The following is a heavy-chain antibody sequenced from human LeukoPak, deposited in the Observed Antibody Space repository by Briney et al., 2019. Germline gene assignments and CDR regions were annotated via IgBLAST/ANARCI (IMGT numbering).Heavy chain of an antibody. D-gene: IGHD6-13*01. J-gene: IGHJ4*02. CDR3: ARGDSNTWYPRGLHFNY. CDR1: GGSISRTSHY. CDR2: LYYSGST. V-gene: IGHV4-39*07. Sequence: SETLSLTCTVSGGSISRTSHYWGWIRQPPGKGLEWIGSLYYSGSTYYNSSLESRVTISVDTSRTQFSLKLKSVTAADTAVYYCARGDSNTWYPRGLHFNYWGQGTLVSVSS.